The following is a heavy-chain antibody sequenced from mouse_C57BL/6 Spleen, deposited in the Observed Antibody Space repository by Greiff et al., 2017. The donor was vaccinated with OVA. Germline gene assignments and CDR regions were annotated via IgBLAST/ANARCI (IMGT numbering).Heavy chain of an antibody. CDR2: IDPNSGGT. D-gene: IGHD2-3*01. V-gene: IGHV1-72*01. Sequence: QVQLKQPGAELVKPGASVKLSCKASGYTFTSYWMHWVKQRPGRGLEWIGRIDPNSGGTKYNEKFKSKATLTVDKPSSTAYMQLSSLTSEDSAVYYCARSGDGYVPLAYWGQGTLVTVSA. CDR3: ARSGDGYVPLAY. CDR1: GYTFTSYW. J-gene: IGHJ3*01.